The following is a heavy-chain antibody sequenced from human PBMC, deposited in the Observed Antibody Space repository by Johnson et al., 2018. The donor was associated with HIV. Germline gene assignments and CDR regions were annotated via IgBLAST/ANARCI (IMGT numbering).Heavy chain of an antibody. Sequence: VQLVESGGGLVQPGGSLRLSCAASGFTFRSYAMHWVRQAPGKGLEYVSAISSNGGRTYYANSVKGRFTISRDNSKNTLSLQMGSLRAEDMAVYYCVRDQIESITVKEAGAFDIWGLGTMVTVSS. V-gene: IGHV3-64*01. D-gene: IGHD1-20*01. J-gene: IGHJ3*02. CDR3: VRDQIESITVKEAGAFDI. CDR1: GFTFRSYA. CDR2: ISSNGGRT.